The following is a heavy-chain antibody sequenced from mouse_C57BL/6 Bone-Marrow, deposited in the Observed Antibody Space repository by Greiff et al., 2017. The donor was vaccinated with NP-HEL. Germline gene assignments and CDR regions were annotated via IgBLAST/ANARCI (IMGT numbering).Heavy chain of an antibody. Sequence: QVQLQQSGAELMKPGASVKLSCKAPGYTFTGYWIEWVKQRPGHGLEWIGEILPGSGSTNYHEKFQGKATFTADTSSNTAYMQLSSLTTEDSAIYYCARRSIYYYGSSGGYWYFDVWGTGTTVTVSS. D-gene: IGHD1-1*01. CDR1: GYTFTGYW. CDR2: ILPGSGST. J-gene: IGHJ1*03. V-gene: IGHV1-9*01. CDR3: ARRSIYYYGSSGGYWYFDV.